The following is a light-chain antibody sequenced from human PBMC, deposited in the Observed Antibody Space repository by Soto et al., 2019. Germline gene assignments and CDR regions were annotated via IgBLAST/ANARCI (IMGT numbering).Light chain of an antibody. V-gene: IGKV3D-15*01. J-gene: IGKJ4*01. CDR3: QQYNNWLMLS. CDR1: QSAGNF. Sequence: EIVMTQSPATLSVCPGETASLSCGASQSAGNFLAWYQQKPGQAPRLLIYGASSRATGIPDRFSGSGSGTDFTLTISRLEPEDFAIYYCQQYNNWLMLSFGGGTKVDIK. CDR2: GAS.